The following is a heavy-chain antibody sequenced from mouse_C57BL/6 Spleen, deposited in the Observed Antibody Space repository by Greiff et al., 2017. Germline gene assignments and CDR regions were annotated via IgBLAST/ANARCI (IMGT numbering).Heavy chain of an antibody. Sequence: EVKLMESGGGLVQSGRSLRLSCATSGFTFSDFYMEWVRQAPGKGLEWIAASRNKANDYTTEYSASVKGRFIVSRDTSQSILYLQMSALRAEDTAIYDCARDWDGYVDVWGTGTTVTVSS. D-gene: IGHD4-1*01. CDR1: GFTFSDFY. J-gene: IGHJ1*03. CDR3: ARDWDGYVDV. V-gene: IGHV7-1*01. CDR2: SRNKANDYTT.